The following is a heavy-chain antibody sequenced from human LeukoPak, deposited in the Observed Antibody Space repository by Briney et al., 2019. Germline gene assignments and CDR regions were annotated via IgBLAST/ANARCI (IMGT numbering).Heavy chain of an antibody. CDR1: GFTFSSYW. D-gene: IGHD1-26*01. Sequence: GGSLRLSCAASGFTFSSYWMSWVRQAPGKGLEWVANIKQDGSEKYYVDSVKGRFTISRDNAKNSLYLQMNSLRAEDTAVYYCAKDPRGVPGAPGFGYWGQGTLVTVSS. CDR2: IKQDGSEK. CDR3: AKDPRGVPGAPGFGY. J-gene: IGHJ4*02. V-gene: IGHV3-7*03.